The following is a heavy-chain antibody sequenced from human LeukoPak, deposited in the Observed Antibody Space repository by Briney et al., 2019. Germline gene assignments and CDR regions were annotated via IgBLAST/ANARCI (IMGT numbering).Heavy chain of an antibody. J-gene: IGHJ4*02. V-gene: IGHV1-2*06. CDR3: PRDPSSTSNWEFDY. Sequence: ASVKVSCKTSGYTFIGYFIHWVRQAPGQGLEWMGRLHPNNGYTFYTEEFQGRVTITRDTYISTAYMELSSPTHDDTTLFYCPRDPSSTSNWEFDYWGEGTLVTVS. CDR1: GYTFIGYF. D-gene: IGHD7-27*01. CDR2: LHPNNGYT.